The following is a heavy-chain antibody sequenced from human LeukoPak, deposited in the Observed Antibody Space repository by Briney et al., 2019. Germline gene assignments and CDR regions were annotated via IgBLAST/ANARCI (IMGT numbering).Heavy chain of an antibody. CDR3: AKDDAWLRFGE. V-gene: IGHV3-23*01. CDR2: ISPSGDIT. CDR1: GFTFSDHY. J-gene: IGHJ4*02. D-gene: IGHD3-10*01. Sequence: GGSLRLSCAASGFTFSDHYMDWVRQAPGKGLEWVSGISPSGDITYYADSVKGRFTISRDNSKNTLYLEVISLTAEDTAVYYCAKDDAWLRFGEWSQGTLVTVPS.